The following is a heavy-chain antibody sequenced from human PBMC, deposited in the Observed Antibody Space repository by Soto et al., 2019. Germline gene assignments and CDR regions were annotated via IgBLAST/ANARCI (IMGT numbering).Heavy chain of an antibody. V-gene: IGHV3-23*01. Sequence: EVQLLESGGGLVQPGGSLRLSCTASGFTFIDHAMTWVRQAPGKGLEWLSGISGGGSGAYYADSVKGRFTVSRANSNNTLFLQMDSLRVEDTAVYYCAIDLWWYTHWGQGTLVTVSS. J-gene: IGHJ4*02. CDR1: GFTFIDHA. D-gene: IGHD2-15*01. CDR2: ISGGGSGA. CDR3: AIDLWWYTH.